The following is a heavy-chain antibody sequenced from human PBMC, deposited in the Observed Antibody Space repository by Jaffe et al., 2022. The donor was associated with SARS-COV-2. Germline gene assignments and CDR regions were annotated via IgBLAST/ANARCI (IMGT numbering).Heavy chain of an antibody. CDR1: GGSISSSSYY. Sequence: QLQLQESGPGLVKPSETLSLTCTVSGGSISSSSYYWGWIRQPPGKGLEWIGSIYYSGSTYYNPSLKSRVTISVDTSKNQFSLKLSSVTAADTAVYYCARTLLLWFGEYHDYWGQGTLVTVSS. D-gene: IGHD3-10*01. CDR3: ARTLLLWFGEYHDY. CDR2: IYYSGST. V-gene: IGHV4-39*01. J-gene: IGHJ4*02.